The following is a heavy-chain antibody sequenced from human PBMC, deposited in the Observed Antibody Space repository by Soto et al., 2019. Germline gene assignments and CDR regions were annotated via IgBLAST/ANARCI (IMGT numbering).Heavy chain of an antibody. Sequence: SVKVSCKASGGTFSSYTISWVRQAPGQGLEWMGRIIPILGIANYAQKFQGRVTITADKSTSTAYMELSSLRSEDTAVYYCASGFISNIPENPYDAFDIWGQGTMVTVSS. J-gene: IGHJ3*02. V-gene: IGHV1-69*02. CDR3: ASGFISNIPENPYDAFDI. CDR2: IIPILGIA. CDR1: GGTFSSYT. D-gene: IGHD3-10*01.